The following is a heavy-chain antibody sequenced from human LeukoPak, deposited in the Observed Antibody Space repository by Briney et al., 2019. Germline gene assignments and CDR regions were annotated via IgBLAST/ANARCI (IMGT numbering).Heavy chain of an antibody. J-gene: IGHJ6*03. CDR2: IYTSGST. CDR3: ARLNGSGILRYYYMDV. CDR1: GGSISSYY. D-gene: IGHD3-10*01. Sequence: PSETLSLTCTVSGGSISSYYWSWIRQPPGKGLEWIGYIYTSGSTNYNPSLKSRVTISVDTSKNQFSLKLSSVTAADTAVYYCARLNGSGILRYYYMDVWGKGTTVTVSS. V-gene: IGHV4-4*09.